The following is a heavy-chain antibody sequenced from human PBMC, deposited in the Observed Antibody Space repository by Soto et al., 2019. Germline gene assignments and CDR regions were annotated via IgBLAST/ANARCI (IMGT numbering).Heavy chain of an antibody. D-gene: IGHD3-22*01. CDR1: GYTFTSYA. V-gene: IGHV1-3*01. CDR3: ERDYYDSSGYYYDGMDV. J-gene: IGHJ6*02. Sequence: ASVKVSCKASGYTFTSYAMHWVRQAPGQRLEWMGWINAGNGNTKYSQKFQGRVTITRDTSASTAYMELSSLISEDKAVYYCERDYYDSSGYYYDGMDVWGQGTTVTVSS. CDR2: INAGNGNT.